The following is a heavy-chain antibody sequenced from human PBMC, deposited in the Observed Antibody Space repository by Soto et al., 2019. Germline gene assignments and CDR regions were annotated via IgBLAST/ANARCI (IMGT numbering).Heavy chain of an antibody. Sequence: ASVKVSCKASGYTFTDYYMHWVRQAPGQGLEWMGWINPNSGGTNYAQKFQGRVTMTRDTSISTAYMELSRLRSDDTAVYYCASVDIVATLEDYFDYWGQGTLVTVSS. J-gene: IGHJ4*02. CDR1: GYTFTDYY. V-gene: IGHV1-2*02. CDR3: ASVDIVATLEDYFDY. D-gene: IGHD5-12*01. CDR2: INPNSGGT.